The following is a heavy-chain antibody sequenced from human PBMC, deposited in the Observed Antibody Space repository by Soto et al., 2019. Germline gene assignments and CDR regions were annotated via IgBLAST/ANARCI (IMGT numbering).Heavy chain of an antibody. D-gene: IGHD3-9*01. CDR2: ISYDGISK. Sequence: QVQLVESGGGVVQPGRSLRLSCAASGFTFSSYAMHWVRQAPGKGLEWVAVISYDGISKHYADSVKGRFSISRDDSETTLYVQLNSLRAEDTAVYYCAKDGYLDTYYFDYWGQGTLVTVSS. CDR1: GFTFSSYA. J-gene: IGHJ4*02. V-gene: IGHV3-30-3*01. CDR3: AKDGYLDTYYFDY.